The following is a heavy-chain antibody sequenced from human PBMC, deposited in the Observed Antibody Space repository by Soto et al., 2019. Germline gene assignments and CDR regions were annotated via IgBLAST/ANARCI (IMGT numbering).Heavy chain of an antibody. CDR2: ISAHNGDT. D-gene: IGHD3-22*01. V-gene: IGHV1-18*04. J-gene: IGHJ4*02. CDR1: GYSFATYG. CDR3: ATEPIYYNDGSGYYPLGH. Sequence: GASVKVSCKASGYSFATYGFSWVRQAPGQGLECVGWISAHNGDTHYSQEFQGRVTLTTDTSTNTGYMELRSLTSDDTAVYFCATEPIYYNDGSGYYPLGHWGQGTLVTVSS.